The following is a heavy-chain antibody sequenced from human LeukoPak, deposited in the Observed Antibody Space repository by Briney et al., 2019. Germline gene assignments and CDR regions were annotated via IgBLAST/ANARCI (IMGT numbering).Heavy chain of an antibody. J-gene: IGHJ4*02. D-gene: IGHD6-19*01. CDR1: GFTFSSYS. Sequence: PGGSLRLSCAASGFTFSSYSMNWVRQAPGKGLEWVSSIIRSSSYIYYADSVKGRFTISRDNAKNSLYLQMNSLRAEDTAVYYCAREAGSSGWSWFDYWGQGPLVTVSS. CDR3: AREAGSSGWSWFDY. V-gene: IGHV3-21*01. CDR2: IIRSSSYI.